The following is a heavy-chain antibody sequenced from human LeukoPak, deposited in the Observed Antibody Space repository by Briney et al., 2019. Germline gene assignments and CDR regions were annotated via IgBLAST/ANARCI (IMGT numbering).Heavy chain of an antibody. CDR2: FDPEDGET. Sequence: ASVKVSCKVSGYTLTELSMHWVRQAPGKGLEWMGGFDPEDGETIYAQKFQGRVTMTEDTSTDTAYMELSSLRSEDTAVYYCAIHYGSGSYDGHYYYYGMDVWGQGTTVTVSS. D-gene: IGHD3-10*01. CDR1: GYTLTELS. J-gene: IGHJ6*02. V-gene: IGHV1-24*01. CDR3: AIHYGSGSYDGHYYYYGMDV.